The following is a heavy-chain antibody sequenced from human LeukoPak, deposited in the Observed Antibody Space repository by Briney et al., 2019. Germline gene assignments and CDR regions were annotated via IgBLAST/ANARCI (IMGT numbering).Heavy chain of an antibody. V-gene: IGHV3-11*04. Sequence: PGGSLRLSCAASGFTFSDYYMSWIRQAPGKGLEWVSYISSSGSTIYYADSVKGRFTISRDNAKNSLYLQMNSLRAEDTAVYYCTRMVRQWLDFDYWGQGTLVTVSS. J-gene: IGHJ4*02. CDR3: TRMVRQWLDFDY. D-gene: IGHD6-19*01. CDR2: ISSSGSTI. CDR1: GFTFSDYY.